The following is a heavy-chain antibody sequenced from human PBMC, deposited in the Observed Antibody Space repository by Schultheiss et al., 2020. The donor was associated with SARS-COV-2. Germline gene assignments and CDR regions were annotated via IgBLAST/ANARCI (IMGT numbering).Heavy chain of an antibody. Sequence: SETLSLTCAVYGGSFSGYYWSWIRQPPGKGLEWIGYIYYSGSTNYNPSLKSRVTISVDTSKNQFSLKLSSVTAADTAVYYCARGRFLPKTDSRYFDLWGRGALVTVSS. V-gene: IGHV4-34*01. CDR1: GGSFSGYY. D-gene: IGHD1-1*01. CDR2: IYYSGST. CDR3: ARGRFLPKTDSRYFDL. J-gene: IGHJ2*01.